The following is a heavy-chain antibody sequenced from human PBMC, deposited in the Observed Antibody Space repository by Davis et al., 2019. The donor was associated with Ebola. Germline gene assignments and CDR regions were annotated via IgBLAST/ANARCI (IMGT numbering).Heavy chain of an antibody. CDR2: ISGSGGST. CDR3: AKWGNDDYYYYGMDV. D-gene: IGHD1-1*01. J-gene: IGHJ6*02. V-gene: IGHV3-23*01. CDR1: GFTFSSYS. Sequence: GESLKISCAASGFTFSSYSMNWVRQAPGRGLEWVSAISGSGGSTYYADSVKGRFTISRDNSKNTLYLQMNSLRAEDTAVYYCAKWGNDDYYYYGMDVWGQGTTVTVSS.